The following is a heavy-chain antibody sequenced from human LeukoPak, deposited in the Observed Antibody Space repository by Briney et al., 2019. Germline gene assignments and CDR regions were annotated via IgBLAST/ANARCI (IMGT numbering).Heavy chain of an antibody. V-gene: IGHV6-1*01. Sequence: SQTLSLTCAISGDTVSTNSGAWTWIRQSPSRGLEWLGRTYYNSKFYNDYAISVKSRVTIDPDTSKNHFSLQLNSVTPEDTAVYYCTRFKWDLRAFDIWGQGTMVTVSS. CDR1: GDTVSTNSGA. J-gene: IGHJ3*02. CDR2: TYYNSKFYN. CDR3: TRFKWDLRAFDI. D-gene: IGHD1-26*01.